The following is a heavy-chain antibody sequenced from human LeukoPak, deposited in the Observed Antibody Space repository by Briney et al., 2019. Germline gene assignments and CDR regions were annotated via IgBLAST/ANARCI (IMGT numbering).Heavy chain of an antibody. J-gene: IGHJ4*02. CDR2: ISGSGGST. CDR1: GFTFSSYA. CDR3: TKVGTGGWYFDY. D-gene: IGHD2-8*02. Sequence: PGGSLRLSCAASGFTFSSYAMSWVRQAPGKGLERVSAISGSGGSTYYADSVKGRFTISRDNSKNTLYLQMNSLRAEDTAVYYCTKVGTGGWYFDYWGQGTLVTVSS. V-gene: IGHV3-23*01.